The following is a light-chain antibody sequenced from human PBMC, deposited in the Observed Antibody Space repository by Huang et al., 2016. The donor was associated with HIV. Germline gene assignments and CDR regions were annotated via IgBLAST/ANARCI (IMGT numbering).Light chain of an antibody. V-gene: IGKV3-20*01. CDR2: GAS. J-gene: IGKJ1*01. Sequence: EIVLTQSPGTLSLSPGDRATLSCRASQSVSGSYLAGYQQKPGQSPRLLIYGASSRATGIPDRFSGSGSGTDFTLTISRLEPEDFAVYYCQHYDSSPWTFGQGTKVEIK. CDR1: QSVSGSY. CDR3: QHYDSSPWT.